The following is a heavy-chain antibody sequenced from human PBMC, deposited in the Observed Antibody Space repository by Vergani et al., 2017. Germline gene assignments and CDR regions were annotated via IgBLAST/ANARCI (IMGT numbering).Heavy chain of an antibody. V-gene: IGHV4-59*12. Sequence: QVQLQESGPGLVKPSETLSLTCTVSGGSISSYYWSWIRQPPGKGLEWIGYIYYSGSTNYNPSLKSRVTISVDTSKNPCSLKLSSVTAADPAVYYCARGGTYYYDSSGYYSWFDPWGQGTLVTVSS. CDR2: IYYSGST. CDR3: ARGGTYYYDSSGYYSWFDP. D-gene: IGHD3-22*01. CDR1: GGSISSYY. J-gene: IGHJ5*02.